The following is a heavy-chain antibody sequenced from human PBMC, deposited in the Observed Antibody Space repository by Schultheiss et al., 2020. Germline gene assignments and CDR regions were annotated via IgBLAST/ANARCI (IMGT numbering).Heavy chain of an antibody. J-gene: IGHJ4*02. Sequence: SETLSLTCTVSDGSINNTVSYWSWIRQPPGKRLEWIGEINHSGATNYNPTLKSRVTISADTSKSQFSLRLSSVTAGDTAVYYCARGFPNHVHAFYLDLWGQGARVTV. D-gene: IGHD3-3*01. CDR2: INHSGAT. V-gene: IGHV4-61*08. CDR3: ARGFPNHVHAFYLDL. CDR1: DGSINNTVSY.